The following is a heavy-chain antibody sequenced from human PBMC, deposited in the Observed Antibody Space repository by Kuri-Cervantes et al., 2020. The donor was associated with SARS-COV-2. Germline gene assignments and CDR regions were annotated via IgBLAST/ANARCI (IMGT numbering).Heavy chain of an antibody. J-gene: IGHJ4*02. Sequence: SETLSLTCTVSGGSISSSSYYWGWIRQPPGKGLEWIGYIYYSGSIYYNPSLKSRVTISVDTSKNQFSLRLSSVTAADTAVYYCAREALPTIAAGTAGDYWGQGTLVTVSS. CDR1: GGSISSSSYY. CDR2: IYYSGSI. D-gene: IGHD6-13*01. V-gene: IGHV4-30-4*08. CDR3: AREALPTIAAGTAGDY.